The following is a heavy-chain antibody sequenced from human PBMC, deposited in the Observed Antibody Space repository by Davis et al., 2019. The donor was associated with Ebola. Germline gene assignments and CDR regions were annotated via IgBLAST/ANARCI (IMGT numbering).Heavy chain of an antibody. CDR3: AGKGRTGLRLAYGFDV. CDR2: ISYGSTHI. Sequence: PGGSLRLSCAASGLTFDAYIMSWVRQAPGKGLEWISSISYGSTHIYYADSVKDRFTIFRDNTKNSLYLQMISLRAEDTAVYYCAGKGRTGLRLAYGFDVWGQGTTVTVSS. J-gene: IGHJ6*02. D-gene: IGHD5-12*01. V-gene: IGHV3-21*06. CDR1: GLTFDAYI.